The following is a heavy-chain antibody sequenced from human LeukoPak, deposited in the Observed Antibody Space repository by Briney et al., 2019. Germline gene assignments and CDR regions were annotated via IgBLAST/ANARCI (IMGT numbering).Heavy chain of an antibody. J-gene: IGHJ4*02. D-gene: IGHD3-3*01. Sequence: GGSLRLSCAASGFTVSSNYMSWVRQAPGKGLEWVSAISGSGGSTYYADSVKGRFTISRDNSKNTLYLQMNSLRAEDTAVYYCAKAPPITIFGVVIDYWGQGTLVTVSS. CDR1: GFTVSSNY. CDR2: ISGSGGST. CDR3: AKAPPITIFGVVIDY. V-gene: IGHV3-23*01.